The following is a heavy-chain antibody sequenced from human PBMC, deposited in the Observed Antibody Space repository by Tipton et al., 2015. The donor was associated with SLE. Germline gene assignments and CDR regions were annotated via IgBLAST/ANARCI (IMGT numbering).Heavy chain of an antibody. V-gene: IGHV4-34*01. D-gene: IGHD1-1*01. Sequence: LRLSCTVYGGSFSGYYWSWIRQPPGKGLEWIGEINHSGSTNYNPSLKSRVTISVDTSKNQFSLQLNSVTPEDTAVYYCARGDSNSNYYYYYMDVWGKGTTVTVSS. CDR1: GGSFSGYY. CDR2: INHSGST. J-gene: IGHJ6*03. CDR3: ARGDSNSNYYYYYMDV.